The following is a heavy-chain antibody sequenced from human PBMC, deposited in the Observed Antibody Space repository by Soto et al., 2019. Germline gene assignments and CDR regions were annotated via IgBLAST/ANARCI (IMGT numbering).Heavy chain of an antibody. CDR1: GFTFSGSA. J-gene: IGHJ6*02. V-gene: IGHV3-73*01. CDR2: IRSKANSYAT. CDR3: TRRRDLKTYGMDV. Sequence: GESPKISCAASGFTFSGSAMHWVRQASGKGLEWVGRIRSKANSYATAYAASVKGRFTISRDDSKNTAYLQMNSLKTEDTAVYYCTRRRDLKTYGMDVWGQGTTVTVSS.